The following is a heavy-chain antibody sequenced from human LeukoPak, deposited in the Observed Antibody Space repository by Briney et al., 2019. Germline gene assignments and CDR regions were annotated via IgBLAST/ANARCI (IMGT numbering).Heavy chain of an antibody. Sequence: SETLSLTCTVSGGSISSYYWSWIRQPPGKELEWIGYIYYSGSTNYNPSLKSRVTISVDTSKNQFSLKLSSVTAADTAVYYCARLSWSLPYYYYGMDVWGQGTTVTVSS. CDR3: ARLSWSLPYYYYGMDV. CDR1: GGSISSYY. D-gene: IGHD2-15*01. CDR2: IYYSGST. J-gene: IGHJ6*02. V-gene: IGHV4-59*01.